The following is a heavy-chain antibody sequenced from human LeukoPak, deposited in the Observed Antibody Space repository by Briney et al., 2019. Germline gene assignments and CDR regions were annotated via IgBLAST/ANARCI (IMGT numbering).Heavy chain of an antibody. V-gene: IGHV4-34*01. D-gene: IGHD5-18*01. Sequence: SETLSLTCTVSGASISSYSWSWIRQPPGKGLEWIGEINHSGSTNYNPSLKSRVTISVDTSKNQFSLKLSSVTAADTAVYYCARLDTAMSPDYYYYYGMDVWGQGTTVTVSS. CDR2: INHSGST. CDR1: GASISSYS. J-gene: IGHJ6*02. CDR3: ARLDTAMSPDYYYYYGMDV.